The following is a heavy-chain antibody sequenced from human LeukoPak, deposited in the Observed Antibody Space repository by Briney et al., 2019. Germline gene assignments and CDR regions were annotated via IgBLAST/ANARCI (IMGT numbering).Heavy chain of an antibody. J-gene: IGHJ6*03. CDR1: GYTFTSYD. Sequence: ASVKVSCKASGYTFTSYDINWVRQATGQGLEWMGWMNPNSGNTGYAQKFQGRVTMTRNTSISTAYMELSSLRSEDTAVYYCARVPGYSRYYYYYYMDVWGKEATVTVSS. CDR3: ARVPGYSRYYYYYYMDV. CDR2: MNPNSGNT. D-gene: IGHD6-13*01. V-gene: IGHV1-8*01.